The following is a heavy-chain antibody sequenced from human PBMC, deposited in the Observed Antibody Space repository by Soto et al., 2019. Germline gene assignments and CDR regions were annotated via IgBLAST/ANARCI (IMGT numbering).Heavy chain of an antibody. V-gene: IGHV3-73*01. CDR2: IRSKAKKYAT. J-gene: IGHJ2*01. CDR3: TSPRIAVAGVFWDVDL. Sequence: DVQLVESGGGLVQPGGSLKLSCAASGFSISGSAMHWVRQASGKGLEWIGRIRSKAKKYATSYAASVAGRFTISRDDSKNTAFLEMNDLKTEDSAGYFCTSPRIAVAGVFWDVDLWGRGTLVTVSS. D-gene: IGHD6-19*01. CDR1: GFSISGSA.